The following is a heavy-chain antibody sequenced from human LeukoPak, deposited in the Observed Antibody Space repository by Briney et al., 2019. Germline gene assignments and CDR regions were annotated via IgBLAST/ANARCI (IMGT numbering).Heavy chain of an antibody. D-gene: IGHD2-15*01. J-gene: IGHJ4*02. V-gene: IGHV3-11*04. CDR1: GLRFSDYY. Sequence: PGGSLRLSCAASGLRFSDYYVSWIRQAPGKGLQWVSYISSGGDIMHYADSVKGRFTSSRDNAKNSLYLQMNSLRAEDTAVYYCARVGILGGQGTLVTVSS. CDR3: ARVGIL. CDR2: ISSGGDIM.